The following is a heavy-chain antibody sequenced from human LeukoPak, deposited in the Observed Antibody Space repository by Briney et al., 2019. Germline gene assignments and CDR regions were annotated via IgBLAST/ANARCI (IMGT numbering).Heavy chain of an antibody. Sequence: SETLSLTCAAYGGALSGYYWSWIRQPPGKGLEWIGEINHSGSTNYNPSLKSRVTLSVDTSKNPVSLKLSSVTAADTAVYYCARVHQSSWFDPWGQGTLVTVSS. D-gene: IGHD6-13*01. CDR2: INHSGST. V-gene: IGHV4-34*01. J-gene: IGHJ5*02. CDR3: ARVHQSSWFDP. CDR1: GGALSGYY.